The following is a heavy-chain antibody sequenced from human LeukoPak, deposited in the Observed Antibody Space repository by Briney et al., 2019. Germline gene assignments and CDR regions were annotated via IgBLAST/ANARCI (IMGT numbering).Heavy chain of an antibody. Sequence: GGSLRLSCEASGFTFSNYAMTWVRQAPGQGLQWVSIISASGGLEFYTDSVRGRFTISRDNSKNTLYLQMNSLRAEDTAVYYCARYGGLYNWTPLEAFDIWGQGTMVTVSS. CDR2: ISASGGLE. V-gene: IGHV3-23*01. CDR1: GFTFSNYA. CDR3: ARYGGLYNWTPLEAFDI. J-gene: IGHJ3*02. D-gene: IGHD1-20*01.